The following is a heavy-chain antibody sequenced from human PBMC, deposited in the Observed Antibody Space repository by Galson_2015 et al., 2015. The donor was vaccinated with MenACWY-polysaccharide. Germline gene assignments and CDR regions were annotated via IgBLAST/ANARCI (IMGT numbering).Heavy chain of an antibody. CDR1: GFTFSDYC. CDR2: ITSSGGTK. Sequence: SLRLSCAASGFTFSDYCMSWIRQAPGKGLEWVSYITSSGGTKDYADSVKGRFTMSRDNAKNSLYLQMNSLRAEDTAVYYCTRRRSSRDYYYYYMDVWGKGTTVTVSS. J-gene: IGHJ6*03. D-gene: IGHD6-6*01. V-gene: IGHV3-11*01. CDR3: TRRRSSRDYYYYYMDV.